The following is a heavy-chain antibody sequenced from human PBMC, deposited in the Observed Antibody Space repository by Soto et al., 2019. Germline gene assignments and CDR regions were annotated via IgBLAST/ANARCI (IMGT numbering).Heavy chain of an antibody. D-gene: IGHD3-3*01. CDR2: INHNGST. CDR3: SRANRASYDFWSGARYDWFDX. CDR1: GGSISNYY. J-gene: IGHJ5*02. V-gene: IGHV4-34*01. Sequence: ASETLSLTCAVYGGSISNYYWSWIRQPPGPGLEWIWEINHNGSTNYNPYLKSRVTISVDTSKKQFSLKLSSVTAADTAVYYCSRANRASYDFWSGARYDWFDXWGQGTLLTVSX.